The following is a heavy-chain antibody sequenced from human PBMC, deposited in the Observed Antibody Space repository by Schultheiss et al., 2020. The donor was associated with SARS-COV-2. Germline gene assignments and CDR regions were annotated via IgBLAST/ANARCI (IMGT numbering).Heavy chain of an antibody. CDR2: ISYDGSNK. V-gene: IGHV3-30*12. Sequence: GGSLRLSCAASGFTFSSYGMHWVRQAPGKGLEWVAVISYDGSNKYYADSVKGRFTISRDNSKNSLYLQMNSLRAEDTAVYYCARLTELRGFDIWGQGTMVTVSS. D-gene: IGHD1-7*01. J-gene: IGHJ3*02. CDR1: GFTFSSYG. CDR3: ARLTELRGFDI.